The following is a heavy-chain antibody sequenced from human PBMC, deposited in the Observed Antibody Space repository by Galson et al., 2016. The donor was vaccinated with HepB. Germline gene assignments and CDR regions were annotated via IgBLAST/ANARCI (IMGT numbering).Heavy chain of an antibody. CDR2: INGAGSGK. D-gene: IGHD3-22*01. CDR3: ARVNRYDRSDYYRHFDC. CDR1: AFTFRSYW. J-gene: IGHJ4*02. V-gene: IGHV3-7*01. Sequence: SLRLSCAASAFTFRSYWMTWVRQAPGKGLEWVANINGAGSGKNYVDSVKGRFTTSRDNAKSSLYLQMNRLRAADTAVYYCARVNRYDRSDYYRHFDCWGQGTLVTVSS.